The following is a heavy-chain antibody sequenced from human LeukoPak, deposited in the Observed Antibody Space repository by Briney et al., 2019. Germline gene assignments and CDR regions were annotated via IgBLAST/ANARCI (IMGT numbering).Heavy chain of an antibody. CDR2: ISGSGGST. CDR3: AYSSGWYYFDY. CDR1: GFTFSSYG. D-gene: IGHD6-19*01. J-gene: IGHJ4*02. V-gene: IGHV3-23*01. Sequence: GGTLRLSCAASGFTFSSYGMSWVRQAPGKGLEWVSAISGSGGSTYYADSVKGRFTISRDNSKNTLYLQMNSLRAEDTALYYCAYSSGWYYFDYWGQGILVTVSS.